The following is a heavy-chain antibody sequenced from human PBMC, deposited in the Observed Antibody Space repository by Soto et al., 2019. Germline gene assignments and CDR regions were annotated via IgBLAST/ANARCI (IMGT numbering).Heavy chain of an antibody. Sequence: EVQLLESGGGLVQPGGSLRLSCGASGFTFSDNAMTGVRQAPGKGLEWVSRISDDGDSTYYADSVKGRFAVSRDNSKNTLFLHMNSLGAEDTAVYYCAKSLSTAVNYGLDVWGQGTSVTVSS. CDR1: GFTFSDNA. CDR2: ISDDGDST. D-gene: IGHD2-2*01. CDR3: AKSLSTAVNYGLDV. V-gene: IGHV3-23*01. J-gene: IGHJ6*02.